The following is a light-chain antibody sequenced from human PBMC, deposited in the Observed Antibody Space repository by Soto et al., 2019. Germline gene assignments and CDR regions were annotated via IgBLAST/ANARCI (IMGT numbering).Light chain of an antibody. CDR3: SSYSTTSTLV. CDR2: EVN. V-gene: IGLV2-14*01. CDR1: SSDVGGYDY. Sequence: SVLTQPASVSGSPGQSVTISCTGASSDVGGYDYVSWYQQHPGKAPKLILYEVNNRPSGVSNHFSGSKSGNTASLIISGLQADDEADYYCSSYSTTSTLVFGSGTKLTVL. J-gene: IGLJ1*01.